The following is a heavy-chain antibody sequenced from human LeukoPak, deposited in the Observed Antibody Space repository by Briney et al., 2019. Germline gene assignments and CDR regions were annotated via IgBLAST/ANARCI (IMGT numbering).Heavy chain of an antibody. D-gene: IGHD6-13*01. CDR3: ARTSSSWDPFDY. V-gene: IGHV3-30*03. CDR1: GFTFSSYG. J-gene: IGHJ4*02. Sequence: GGSLRLSCAASGFTFSSYGMRWVRQAPGKGLEWVAVISYDGSNKYYADSVKGRFTISRDNSKNTLYLQMNSLRAEDTAVYYCARTSSSWDPFDYWGQGTLVTVSS. CDR2: ISYDGSNK.